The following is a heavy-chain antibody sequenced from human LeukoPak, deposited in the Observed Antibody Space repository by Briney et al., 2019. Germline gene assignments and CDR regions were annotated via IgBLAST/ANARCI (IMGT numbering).Heavy chain of an antibody. D-gene: IGHD3-3*01. Sequence: GSLRLSCAASGFTLSRYWMSWVRQAPGKGLEWVANIKHDGSEKYYMDSVMGRFTISRDNAKNSLYLQMNSLRAEDTAVYYCARWSPGFFFWGQGTLVTVSS. CDR2: IKHDGSEK. V-gene: IGHV3-7*01. CDR3: ARWSPGFFF. CDR1: GFTLSRYW. J-gene: IGHJ4*02.